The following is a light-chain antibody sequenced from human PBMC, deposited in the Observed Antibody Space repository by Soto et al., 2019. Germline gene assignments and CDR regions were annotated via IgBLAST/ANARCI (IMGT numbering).Light chain of an antibody. Sequence: QSVLTQPPSATGTPGQRVTISCSGSGSNIGSNYVYWYQQLPGTAPKLLIYRNNQRPSGVPDRFSGSKSGTSASLAISGLRSEDEADYFCALWDDSLSVLWVFGGGTKLTVL. CDR3: ALWDDSLSVLWV. J-gene: IGLJ3*02. CDR2: RNN. CDR1: GSNIGSNY. V-gene: IGLV1-47*01.